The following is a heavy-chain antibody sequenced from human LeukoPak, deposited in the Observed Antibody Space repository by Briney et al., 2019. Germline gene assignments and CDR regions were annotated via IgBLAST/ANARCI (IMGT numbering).Heavy chain of an antibody. CDR2: IYYSGST. J-gene: IGHJ6*02. Sequence: SETLSLTCTVSGGSISSYYWSWIRQPPGKGLEWIGYIYYSGSTNYIPSLKSRVTISVDTSKNQFSLKLSSVTAADTAVYYCARDRAHYYYDSSGSIGYYYYGMDVWGQGTTVTVSS. D-gene: IGHD3-22*01. CDR1: GGSISSYY. V-gene: IGHV4-59*01. CDR3: ARDRAHYYYDSSGSIGYYYYGMDV.